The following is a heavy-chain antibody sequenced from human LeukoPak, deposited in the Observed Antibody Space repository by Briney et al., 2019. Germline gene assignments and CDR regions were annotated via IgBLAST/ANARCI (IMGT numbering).Heavy chain of an antibody. J-gene: IGHJ4*02. V-gene: IGHV4-4*07. CDR2: IHRTGST. CDR1: TVSIGSYY. CDR3: AREGARDDFVVVPAALDF. Sequence: SETLSLTCTVSTVSIGSYYWTWIRQPAGKGLEWIGRIHRTGSTNYNPSLTSRVIMSVDTSKNQFSLRLTSVTAADTAVYYCAREGARDDFVVVPAALDFWGLGTLVTVSS. D-gene: IGHD2-2*01.